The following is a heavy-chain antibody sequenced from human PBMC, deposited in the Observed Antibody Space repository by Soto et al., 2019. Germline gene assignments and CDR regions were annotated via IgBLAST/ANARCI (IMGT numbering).Heavy chain of an antibody. Sequence: GGSLRLSCAASGFTFSSYSMNWVRQAPGKGLEWVSSISSSSSYIYYADSVKGRFTISRDNAKNSLYLQMNSLRAEDTAVYYCARAYSYYYGSGRHYDYWGQGTLVTVSS. V-gene: IGHV3-21*01. J-gene: IGHJ4*02. CDR1: GFTFSSYS. CDR3: ARAYSYYYGSGRHYDY. CDR2: ISSSSSYI. D-gene: IGHD3-10*01.